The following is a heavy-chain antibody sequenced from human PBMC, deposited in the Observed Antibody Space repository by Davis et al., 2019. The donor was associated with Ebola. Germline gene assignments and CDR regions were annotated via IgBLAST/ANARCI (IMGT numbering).Heavy chain of an antibody. D-gene: IGHD2/OR15-2a*01. J-gene: IGHJ4*02. V-gene: IGHV3-30*02. CDR3: ASVLATLFDY. Sequence: GESLKISCAASGFTFSSYGMHWVRQAPGKGLEWVAFIRYDGSNKYYADSVKGRFTISRDNSKNTLYLQMNSLRAEDTAVYYCASVLATLFDYWGQGTLVTVSS. CDR2: IRYDGSNK. CDR1: GFTFSSYG.